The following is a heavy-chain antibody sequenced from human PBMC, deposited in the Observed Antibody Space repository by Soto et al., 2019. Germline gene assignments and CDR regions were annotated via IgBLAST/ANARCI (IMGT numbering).Heavy chain of an antibody. CDR2: IYPGDSDT. Sequence: PGESLKISCKGSGYSFTSYWIGWVRQMPGKGLEWMGIIYPGDSDTRYSPSFQGQVTISADKSISTAYLQWSSLKASDTAMYYWARGFSIFGGAGPIDYWGQGTLVTVPS. D-gene: IGHD3-3*02. CDR3: ARGFSIFGGAGPIDY. CDR1: GYSFTSYW. J-gene: IGHJ4*02. V-gene: IGHV5-51*01.